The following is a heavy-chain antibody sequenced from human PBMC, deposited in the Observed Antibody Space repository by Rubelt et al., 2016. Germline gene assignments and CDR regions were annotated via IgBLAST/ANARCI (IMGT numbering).Heavy chain of an antibody. V-gene: IGHV5-51*01. CDR3: ARRVIAVAGAGQIDY. D-gene: IGHD6-19*01. CDR1: GYSFTRYW. Sequence: EVQLVQSGAEVKKPGESLKISCKGSGYSFTRYWIGGVSQLPGKGLEWMGIIYPGDSDTRYSPSFEGKVTISADKTMSAADLQWGSLKASDTAMYYCARRVIAVAGAGQIDYWGQGTLVTVSS. J-gene: IGHJ4*02. CDR2: IYPGDSDT.